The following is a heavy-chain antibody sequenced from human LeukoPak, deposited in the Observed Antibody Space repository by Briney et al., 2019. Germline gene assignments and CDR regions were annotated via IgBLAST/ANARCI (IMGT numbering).Heavy chain of an antibody. CDR3: ARAEASRSSGKILGY. D-gene: IGHD1-26*01. CDR2: MNPNSGNT. CDR1: GYTFTSYD. V-gene: IGHV1-8*01. J-gene: IGHJ4*02. Sequence: HGASVKVSCKASGYTFTSYDINWVRQATGQGPEWMGWMNPNSGNTGYAEKFQGRVTMTRNTSISTAYMELSSLTSEDTAVYYCARAEASRSSGKILGYWGQGTLVTVSS.